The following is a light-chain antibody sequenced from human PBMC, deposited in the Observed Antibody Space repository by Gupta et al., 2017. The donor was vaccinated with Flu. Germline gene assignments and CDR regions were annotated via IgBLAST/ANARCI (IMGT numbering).Light chain of an antibody. CDR3: QHYYSYPRT. V-gene: IGKV1-8*01. CDR1: QGISSY. Sequence: EDRVTSTGRASQGISSYLAWYQQKPGKAPNLLISVASTLQSGVPSRFSGSGSGTDFTLTISRLQSEDFATYYCQHYYSYPRTFGQGTKVEIK. J-gene: IGKJ1*01. CDR2: VAS.